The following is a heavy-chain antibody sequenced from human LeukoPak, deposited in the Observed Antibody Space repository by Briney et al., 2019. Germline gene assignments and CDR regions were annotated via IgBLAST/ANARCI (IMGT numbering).Heavy chain of an antibody. CDR3: AKDSEPSITIFGVVTSFDY. Sequence: QPGGSLSLSCAASGFTFSSYAMSWVRKAPGKGLEWVSAISGSGGSTYYADSVKGRFTISRDNSKNTLHLQMNSLRAEDTAVYYCAKDSEPSITIFGVVTSFDYWGQGTLVTVSS. J-gene: IGHJ4*02. CDR2: ISGSGGST. CDR1: GFTFSSYA. D-gene: IGHD3-3*01. V-gene: IGHV3-23*01.